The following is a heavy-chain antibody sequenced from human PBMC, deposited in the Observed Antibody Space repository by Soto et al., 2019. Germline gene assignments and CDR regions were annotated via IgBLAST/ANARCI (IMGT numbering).Heavy chain of an antibody. CDR2: IIPIFGTA. J-gene: IGHJ6*02. D-gene: IGHD3-22*01. CDR1: GGTFSSYA. V-gene: IGHV1-69*13. CDR3: AEGLFYYDSSGYSVFYYYGMDV. Sequence: SVKVSCKASGGTFSSYAISWVRQAPGQGLEWMGGIIPIFGTANYAQKFQGRVTITADESTSTAYMELSSLRSEDTAVYYWAEGLFYYDSSGYSVFYYYGMDVWGQGTTVTVSS.